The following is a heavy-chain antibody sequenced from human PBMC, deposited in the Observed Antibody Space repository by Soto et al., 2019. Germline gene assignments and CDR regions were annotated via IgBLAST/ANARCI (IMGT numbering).Heavy chain of an antibody. CDR2: IRNKANGHNT. Sequence: GGSLRLSCAASGFTLSDHYIDWVRQAPGKGLEWVGRIRNKANGHNTQHAASVKGRFVISRDNAKNSLYLQMNSLRAEDTAVYYCARSTGYCSGGSCYPYYMDVWGKGTTVTV. J-gene: IGHJ6*03. D-gene: IGHD2-15*01. CDR3: ARSTGYCSGGSCYPYYMDV. V-gene: IGHV3-72*01. CDR1: GFTLSDHY.